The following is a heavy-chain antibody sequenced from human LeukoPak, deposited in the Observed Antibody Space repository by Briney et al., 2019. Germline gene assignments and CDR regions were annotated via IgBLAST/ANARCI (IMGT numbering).Heavy chain of an antibody. J-gene: IGHJ4*02. V-gene: IGHV3-21*01. CDR2: ISSSSSYI. D-gene: IGHD5-18*01. CDR3: ARSEDTAMVFSY. Sequence: GGSLRLTCAASGFTFSSYSMNWVRQAPGKGLEWVSSISSSSSYIYYADSVKGRFTISRDNAKNSLYLQMNSLRAEDTAVYYCARSEDTAMVFSYWGQGTLVTVSS. CDR1: GFTFSSYS.